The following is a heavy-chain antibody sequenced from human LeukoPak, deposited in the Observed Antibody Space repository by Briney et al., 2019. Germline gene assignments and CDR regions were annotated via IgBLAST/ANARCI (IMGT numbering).Heavy chain of an antibody. D-gene: IGHD2-2*01. CDR3: ARDGTSTDDY. V-gene: IGHV1-18*01. J-gene: IGHJ4*02. Sequence: ASVRASCKASGYTFSNFGINWVRQAPGQGLEWMGWISGNNDNPNYGQKFQGRFTVTTDSSTNTAYMELTSLRFDDTAVYYCARDGTSTDDYWGQGTLVTVSS. CDR1: GYTFSNFG. CDR2: ISGNNDNP.